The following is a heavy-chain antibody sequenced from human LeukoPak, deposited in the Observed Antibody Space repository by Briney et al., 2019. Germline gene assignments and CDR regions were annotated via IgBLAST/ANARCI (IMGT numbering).Heavy chain of an antibody. CDR3: SVNMGSGYRFDY. CDR1: GFTFSSYG. J-gene: IGHJ4*02. Sequence: GGSLRLSCAASGFTFSSYGMHWVRQAPGKGLEWVAFIRYDGRNKYYADSVKGRFTISRDNSENTLYLQMNSLRPEDTAVYYCSVNMGSGYRFDYWGQGTLVTVSS. D-gene: IGHD3-22*01. V-gene: IGHV3-30*02. CDR2: IRYDGRNK.